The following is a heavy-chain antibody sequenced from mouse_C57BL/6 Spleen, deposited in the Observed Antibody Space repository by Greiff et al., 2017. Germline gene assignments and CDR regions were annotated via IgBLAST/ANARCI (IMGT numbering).Heavy chain of an antibody. CDR2: INPYNGGT. Sequence: VQLQQSGPVLVKPGASVKMSCKASGYTFTDYYMNWVKQSHGKSLEWIGVINPYNGGTSYNQKFKGKATLTVDKSSSTAYMELNSLTSEDSAVYYCARSVYYYGSRYFDYWGQGTTLTVSS. D-gene: IGHD1-1*01. V-gene: IGHV1-19*01. CDR3: ARSVYYYGSRYFDY. J-gene: IGHJ2*01. CDR1: GYTFTDYY.